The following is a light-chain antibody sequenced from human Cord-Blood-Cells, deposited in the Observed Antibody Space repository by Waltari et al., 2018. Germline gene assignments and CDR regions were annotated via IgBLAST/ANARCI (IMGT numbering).Light chain of an antibody. J-gene: IGLJ2*01. CDR3: SSYTSSSTLDVV. CDR2: DVS. CDR1: SSDVGGYNY. V-gene: IGLV2-14*01. Sequence: QSALTQPASVSGSPGQSITISCTGTSSDVGGYNYVSWYQQHPGKAPKLMIYDVSKRHSVVSNRFAGSKSGNTASLTISGLQAEDEADYYCSSYTSSSTLDVVFGGGTKLTVL.